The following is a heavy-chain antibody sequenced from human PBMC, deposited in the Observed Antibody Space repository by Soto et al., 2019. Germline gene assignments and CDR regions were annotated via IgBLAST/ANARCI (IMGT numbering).Heavy chain of an antibody. CDR2: STRKANTYAT. J-gene: IGHJ4*02. V-gene: IGHV3-73*02. CDR1: GFTFSGSA. D-gene: IGHD3-22*01. Sequence: EVQLVESGGGLVQPGGSLKLSCAASGFTFSGSAIHWVRQASGKGLEWVGRSTRKANTYATAYAASVKGRFTISRVDSKNTAYLQMNSLKTEDTAVYSCYYDTSGYKGLSDYWGQGTLVTVSS. CDR3: YYDTSGYKGLSDY.